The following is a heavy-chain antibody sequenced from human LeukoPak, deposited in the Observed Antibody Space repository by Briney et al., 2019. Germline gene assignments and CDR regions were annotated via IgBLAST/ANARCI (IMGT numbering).Heavy chain of an antibody. J-gene: IGHJ6*03. CDR1: GFTLISYW. CDR3: ARADSSIAARLSRSSIFNYYYYMDV. D-gene: IGHD6-6*01. Sequence: GGSLRLSCAASGFTLISYWMTWVRQATGKGLEWVANIKQDGSEKYYVDSVKGRFTISRDNAKNSLYLQMNSLRDEDTAVYYCARADSSIAARLSRSSIFNYYYYMDVWGKGTTVTVSS. V-gene: IGHV3-7*01. CDR2: IKQDGSEK.